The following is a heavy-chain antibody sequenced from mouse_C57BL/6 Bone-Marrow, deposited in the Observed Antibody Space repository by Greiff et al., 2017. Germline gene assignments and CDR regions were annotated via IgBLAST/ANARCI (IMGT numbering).Heavy chain of an antibody. D-gene: IGHD2-5*01. Sequence: EVKLVESGAELVRPGSSVKMSCKTSGYTFTSYGINWVKQRPGQGLEWIGYIYIGNGYTAYNEKFKGKATLTSDTSSSTAYMQLSSLTSEDSAIYFCARGYYSNYWYFDVWGTGTTVTVSS. CDR2: IYIGNGYT. CDR3: ARGYYSNYWYFDV. J-gene: IGHJ1*03. V-gene: IGHV1-58*01. CDR1: GYTFTSYG.